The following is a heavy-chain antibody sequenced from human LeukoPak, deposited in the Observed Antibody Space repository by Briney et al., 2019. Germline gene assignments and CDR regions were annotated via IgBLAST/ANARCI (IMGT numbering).Heavy chain of an antibody. CDR3: ARAAFASLGYCLFDY. CDR2: IWNGGTND. J-gene: IGHJ4*02. D-gene: IGHD3-22*01. CDR1: GFSFSSNC. Sequence: PGRSLRLSCAASGFSFSSNCMHWVRQAPGKGLEWVAVIWNGGTNDYYEDFENGRFTICRDNSRNTLYLQMNSLRTEDTAEYSCARAAFASLGYCLFDYWGQGTLVTVSS. V-gene: IGHV3-33*01.